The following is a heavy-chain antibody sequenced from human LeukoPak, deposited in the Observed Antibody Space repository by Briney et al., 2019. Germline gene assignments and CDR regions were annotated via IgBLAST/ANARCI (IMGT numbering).Heavy chain of an antibody. CDR2: ISSSSRPI. J-gene: IGHJ4*02. V-gene: IGHV3-48*01. CDR3: ARDSDLDRSGLLGY. Sequence: GGSLRLSCAASGFTFSSYSMNWVRQAPGMGLEWVSYISSSSRPIYYADSVKGRFTISRDNAKNSLYLQMNSLRAEDTAVYYCARDSDLDRSGLLGYWGQGTLVTVS. CDR1: GFTFSSYS. D-gene: IGHD3-22*01.